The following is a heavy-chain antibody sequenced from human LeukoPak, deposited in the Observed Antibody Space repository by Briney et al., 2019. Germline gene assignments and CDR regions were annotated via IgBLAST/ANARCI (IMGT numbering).Heavy chain of an antibody. CDR3: AGGVRYYYDSSGSHFDY. J-gene: IGHJ4*02. V-gene: IGHV3-23*01. CDR1: GFTFSSYW. D-gene: IGHD3-22*01. CDR2: ISGSGGST. Sequence: GGSLRLSCAASGFTFSSYWMTWVRQAPGEGLEWVSAISGSGGSTYYADSVKGRFTISRDNSKNTLYLQMNSLRAEDTAVYYCAGGVRYYYDSSGSHFDYWGQGTLVTVSS.